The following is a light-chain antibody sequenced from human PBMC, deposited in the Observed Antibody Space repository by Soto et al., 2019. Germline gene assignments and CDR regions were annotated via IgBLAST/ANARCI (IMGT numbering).Light chain of an antibody. CDR3: QQRSNWRFT. V-gene: IGKV3-11*01. CDR2: DAS. Sequence: EIVLTQSPATLSLSPGERATLSCRASQSVSSYLAWYQQKPGQAPSLLIYDASNRATGIPARFSGSGSGTDFTLTISSLEPEDFAVYYCQQRSNWRFTFGPGTKVAIK. J-gene: IGKJ3*01. CDR1: QSVSSY.